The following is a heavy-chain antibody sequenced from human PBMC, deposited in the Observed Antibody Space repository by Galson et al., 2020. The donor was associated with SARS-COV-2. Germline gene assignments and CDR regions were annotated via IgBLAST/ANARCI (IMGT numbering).Heavy chain of an antibody. CDR3: ARETIAVAGGT. CDR1: GFTVSSNY. V-gene: IGHV3-53*01. J-gene: IGHJ5*02. Sequence: GGSLRLSCAASGFTVSSNYMSWVRQAPGKGLEWVSVIYSGGSTYYADSVKGRFTISRDNSKNTLYLQMNSLRAEDTAVYYCARETIAVAGGTWGQGTLVTVSS. CDR2: IYSGGST. D-gene: IGHD6-19*01.